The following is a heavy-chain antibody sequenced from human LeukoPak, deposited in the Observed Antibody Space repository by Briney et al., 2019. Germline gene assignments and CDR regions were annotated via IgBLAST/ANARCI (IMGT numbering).Heavy chain of an antibody. Sequence: GGSLRLSCAASGFTLSSYAMHWVRQAPGKGLEWVAIISYDGSNKYYADSVKGRFTVSRDNSKNTLYLQMNSLRAEDTAMYYCARGGQYYGSGSAIDYWGQGTLVTVSS. CDR1: GFTLSSYA. CDR2: ISYDGSNK. V-gene: IGHV3-30-3*01. J-gene: IGHJ4*02. CDR3: ARGGQYYGSGSAIDY. D-gene: IGHD3-10*01.